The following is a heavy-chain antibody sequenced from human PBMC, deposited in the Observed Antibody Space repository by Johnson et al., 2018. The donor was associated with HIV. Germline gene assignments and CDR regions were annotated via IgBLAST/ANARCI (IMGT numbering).Heavy chain of an antibody. CDR2: ISYDGSNK. D-gene: IGHD6-6*01. CDR1: GFTFSTYA. J-gene: IGHJ3*02. Sequence: QVQLVESGGGVVQPGRSLRLSCAASGFTFSTYAMHWVRQAPGKGLEWVAVISYDGSNKYYADSVKGRFTISRDNSKNTLYLQMSSLRVEDTAVYCCARVRIICSSSSHAFDIWGQGTIVTVSA. CDR3: ARVRIICSSSSHAFDI. V-gene: IGHV3-30*04.